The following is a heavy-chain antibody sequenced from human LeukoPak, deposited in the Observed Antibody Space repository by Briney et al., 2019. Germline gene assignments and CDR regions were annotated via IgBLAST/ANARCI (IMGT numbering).Heavy chain of an antibody. D-gene: IGHD3-9*01. J-gene: IGHJ3*02. V-gene: IGHV3-48*01. CDR1: GFTFSSYS. Sequence: PGGSLRLSCAASGFTFSSYSMNWVRQAPGKGLEWVSYISSSSSTIYYADSVRGRFTISRDNAKNSLYLQMNSLRAEDTAVYYCARAIARLRYFDWLPLGAFDIWGQGTMVTVSS. CDR3: ARAIARLRYFDWLPLGAFDI. CDR2: ISSSSSTI.